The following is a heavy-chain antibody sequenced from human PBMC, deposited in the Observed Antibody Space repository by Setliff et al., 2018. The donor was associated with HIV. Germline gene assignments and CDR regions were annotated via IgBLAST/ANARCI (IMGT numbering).Heavy chain of an antibody. V-gene: IGHV4-39*01. CDR1: GGSINRPTHH. Sequence: SETLSLTCNVSGGSINRPTHHWGWVRQPPGKGLEWLGNIYYGGSTSYNPSLKGRVTISSDPSKNRFSLRLTSVTAADTAVYYCARAPRGSGWYPNWFDPWGQGTLVTVSS. J-gene: IGHJ5*02. CDR2: IYYGGST. CDR3: ARAPRGSGWYPNWFDP. D-gene: IGHD6-19*01.